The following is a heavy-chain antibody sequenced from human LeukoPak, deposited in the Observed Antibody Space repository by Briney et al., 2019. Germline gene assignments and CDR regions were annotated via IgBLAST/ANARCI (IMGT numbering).Heavy chain of an antibody. CDR3: AREGWWFDF. V-gene: IGHV6-1*01. CDR2: TYYRSQWYV. Sequence: SQTLSLTCAISGDSVSSNRAAWHWLRQSPSRGLEWLGRTYYRSQWYVDYASSVKSRIILTPDTSKNQFSLQLNSVTPEDTAVYYCAREGWWFDFWGQGTLVTVFS. D-gene: IGHD2-15*01. CDR1: GDSVSSNRAA. J-gene: IGHJ4*02.